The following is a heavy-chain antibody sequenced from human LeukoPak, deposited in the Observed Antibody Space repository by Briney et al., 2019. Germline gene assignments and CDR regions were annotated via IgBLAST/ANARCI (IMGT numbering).Heavy chain of an antibody. D-gene: IGHD3-3*01. V-gene: IGHV1-2*02. CDR1: GYTFTGYY. CDR3: ARVRDYDFWSGYYYKTYYFDY. J-gene: IGHJ4*02. CDR2: INPNSGGT. Sequence: ASVKVSCKASGYTFTGYYMHWVRQAPGQGLEWMGWINPNSGGTNYAQKFQGRVTMTRDTSISTAYMELSRLRSDDTAVYYCARVRDYDFWSGYYYKTYYFDYWGQGTLVTVSS.